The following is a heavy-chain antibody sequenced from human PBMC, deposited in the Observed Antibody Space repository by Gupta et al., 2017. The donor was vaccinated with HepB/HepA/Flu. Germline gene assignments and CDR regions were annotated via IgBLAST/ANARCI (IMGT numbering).Heavy chain of an antibody. D-gene: IGHD5-18*01. J-gene: IGHJ6*02. CDR3: ARVDTLSWTPEYKYGMDV. Sequence: QVQLQESGPGLVKPSETLSLTCTVSGGSINRTYWSWIRQSPGKGLEWIGYIYYSGSTNYNPSLKSRVTISVDTSKNQFSLKLTSVTAADTAVYYCARVDTLSWTPEYKYGMDVWGQGTTVTVSS. CDR2: IYYSGST. V-gene: IGHV4-59*01. CDR1: GGSINRTY.